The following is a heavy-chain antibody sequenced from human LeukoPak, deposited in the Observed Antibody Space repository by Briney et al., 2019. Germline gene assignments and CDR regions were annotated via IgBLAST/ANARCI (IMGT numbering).Heavy chain of an antibody. Sequence: GGSLRLSCAASGFTFSSYGMHWVRQAPGKGLEWVAFIRYDGSNKYYADSVKGRFTISRDNSKNTLYLQMNSLRAEDKAVYYCADEPDYYDILTEVDYWGQGTLVTVSS. CDR1: GFTFSSYG. J-gene: IGHJ4*02. CDR2: IRYDGSNK. CDR3: ADEPDYYDILTEVDY. V-gene: IGHV3-30*02. D-gene: IGHD3-9*01.